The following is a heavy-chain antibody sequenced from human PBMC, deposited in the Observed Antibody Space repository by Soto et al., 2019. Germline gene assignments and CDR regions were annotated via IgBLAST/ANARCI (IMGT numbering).Heavy chain of an antibody. CDR1: GFTLSSYA. D-gene: IGHD3-3*01. J-gene: IGHJ6*02. CDR3: AKGGFLEWLLERPHGMDV. V-gene: IGHV3-23*01. CDR2: ISGSGGST. Sequence: EVQLLESGGGLVQPGGSLRLSCAASGFTLSSYAMSWVRQAPGKGLEWVSAISGSGGSTYYADSVKGRFTISRDNSKNTLYLQMNSLRAEDTAVYYCAKGGFLEWLLERPHGMDVWGQGTTVTVSS.